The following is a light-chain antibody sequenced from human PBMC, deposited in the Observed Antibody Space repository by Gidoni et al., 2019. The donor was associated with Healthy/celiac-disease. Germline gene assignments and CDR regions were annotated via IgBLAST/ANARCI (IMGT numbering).Light chain of an antibody. CDR3: QQSYSTPRT. Sequence: DSQMTQSPSSLSASVGDRVTITCRASQSISSYLNWYQQKPGKAPKLLIYAASSLQSGVPSRFSGSGSGTDFTLTISSLPPEDFATYYCQQSYSTPRTFXQXTKVXIK. CDR2: AAS. V-gene: IGKV1-39*01. CDR1: QSISSY. J-gene: IGKJ1*01.